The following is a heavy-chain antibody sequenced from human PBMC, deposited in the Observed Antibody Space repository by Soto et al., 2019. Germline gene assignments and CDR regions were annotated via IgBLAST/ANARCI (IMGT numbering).Heavy chain of an antibody. D-gene: IGHD5-12*01. CDR1: GYTFTRSG. J-gene: IGHJ6*02. V-gene: IGHV1-18*01. CDR3: AREGVARYYYYGMDV. Sequence: GASVKVSCKASGYTFTRSGISWVRQAPGQGLEWMGWISTYNGDTNYAQTFQGRVTMTTDTSTSTVYMELRSLRSDDTAVYYCAREGVARYYYYGMDVWGQGTPGTVSS. CDR2: ISTYNGDT.